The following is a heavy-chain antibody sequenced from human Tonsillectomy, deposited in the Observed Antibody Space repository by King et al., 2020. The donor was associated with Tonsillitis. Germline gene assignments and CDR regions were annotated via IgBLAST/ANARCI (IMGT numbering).Heavy chain of an antibody. Sequence: VQLVESGAEVKKPGSSVKVSCKASGGTFSSYAISWVRQAPGQGLEWMGGIIPICGTANYAQKFQGRVTITADESTSTAYMELSSLRSDDTAVYYCARVSLVVVTARGIHDAFDIWGQGAMFTVSS. V-gene: IGHV1-69*01. D-gene: IGHD2-21*02. CDR1: GGTFSSYA. CDR2: IIPICGTA. J-gene: IGHJ3*02. CDR3: ARVSLVVVTARGIHDAFDI.